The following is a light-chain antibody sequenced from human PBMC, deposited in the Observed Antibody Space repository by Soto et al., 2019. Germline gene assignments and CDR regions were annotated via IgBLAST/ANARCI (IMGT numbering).Light chain of an antibody. Sequence: EIVMTQTPLSSPVTLGQPASISCRSSQSLVHSAGNTYLTWLHQRPGQPPRLLSHKISNRFSGVPDRFSGSGAGTEFTLKISSVEAEDVGVYYCMQATQLPLTFGGGTKIEIK. J-gene: IGKJ4*01. V-gene: IGKV2-24*01. CDR3: MQATQLPLT. CDR2: KIS. CDR1: QSLVHSAGNTY.